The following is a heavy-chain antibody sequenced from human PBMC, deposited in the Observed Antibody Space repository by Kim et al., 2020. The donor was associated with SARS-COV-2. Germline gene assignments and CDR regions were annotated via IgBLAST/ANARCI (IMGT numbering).Heavy chain of an antibody. CDR2: ISYDGSNK. Sequence: GGSLRLSCAASGFTFSSYAMHWVRQAPGKGLEWVADISYDGSNKYYADSVKGRFTISRDNSKNTLYLQMNSLRAEDTAVYYCAGELLSYYGMDVWGQGTTVTVS. CDR1: GFTFSSYA. D-gene: IGHD1-26*01. V-gene: IGHV3-30-3*01. CDR3: AGELLSYYGMDV. J-gene: IGHJ6*02.